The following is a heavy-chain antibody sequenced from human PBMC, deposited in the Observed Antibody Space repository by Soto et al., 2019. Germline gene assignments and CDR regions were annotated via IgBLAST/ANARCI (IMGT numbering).Heavy chain of an antibody. CDR1: GYTFTSYG. V-gene: IGHV1-18*01. J-gene: IGHJ6*02. CDR3: ARALNDILTGYYGYYYGMDV. D-gene: IGHD3-9*01. CDR2: ISAYNRNT. Sequence: ASVKVSCKASGYTFTSYGISWVRQAPGQGPEWMGWISAYNRNTKIAQKFQGRVTLTTATSTTTAYMELRSLRSEDTAVYYCARALNDILTGYYGYYYGMDVWGQGTTVTVSS.